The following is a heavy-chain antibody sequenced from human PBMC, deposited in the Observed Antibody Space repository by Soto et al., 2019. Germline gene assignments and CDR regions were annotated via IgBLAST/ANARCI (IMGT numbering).Heavy chain of an antibody. D-gene: IGHD3-22*01. CDR1: GFTLSDYY. CDR2: ISSSGSTI. J-gene: IGHJ6*02. V-gene: IGHV3-11*01. Sequence: PGGSLRLSCAASGFTLSDYYMSWIRQAPGKGLEWVSYISSSGSTIYYADSVKGRFTISRDNAKNSLYLQMNSLRAEDTAVYYCARFYYYDSSGYYLGYYYGMDVWGQGTTVTVSS. CDR3: ARFYYYDSSGYYLGYYYGMDV.